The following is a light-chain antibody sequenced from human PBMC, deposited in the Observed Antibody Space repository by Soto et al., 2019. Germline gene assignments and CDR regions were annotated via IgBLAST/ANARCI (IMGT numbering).Light chain of an antibody. Sequence: DIQMTQSPSSLSASIGDRVTITCRTSQNINNYLNWYQQKPGTAPKLLIYHASTLESGVPSRFSGSGSGTEFTLTISSLQPDDFATYYCQQYNSLWTFGQGTKVDIK. CDR2: HAS. CDR3: QQYNSLWT. V-gene: IGKV1-5*01. J-gene: IGKJ1*01. CDR1: QNINNY.